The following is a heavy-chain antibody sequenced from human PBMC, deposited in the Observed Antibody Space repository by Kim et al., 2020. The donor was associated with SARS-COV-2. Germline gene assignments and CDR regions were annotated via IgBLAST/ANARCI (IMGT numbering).Heavy chain of an antibody. CDR2: FYGSGSS. CDR3: TRSPGAFDISVYYIPRVFDI. Sequence: SETLSLTCSVSGGSVSGSCHFWVWLRAPLGMGREWIVRFYGSGSSKDNSSLRSRVTVSLYKTKNHISLNLASVTVADTAVYSCTRSPGAFDISVYYIPRVFDIWGERSTVIVSP. V-gene: IGHV4-39*07. J-gene: IGHJ3*02. CDR1: GGSVSGSCHF. D-gene: IGHD3-22*01.